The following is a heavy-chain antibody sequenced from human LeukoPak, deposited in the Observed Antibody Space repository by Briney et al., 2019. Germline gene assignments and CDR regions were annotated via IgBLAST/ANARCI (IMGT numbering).Heavy chain of an antibody. D-gene: IGHD3-16*01. CDR1: GFTVSNNY. V-gene: IGHV3-66*02. CDR2: IYSGDNT. Sequence: GGSLRLSXAASGFTVSNNYMSWVRQAPGKGLEWVSVIYSGDNTYYVESVKGRFTISRDNSKNTLFLQMNRLRAEDTAVYYCAGRRVLDASFDYWGQGTLVTVSS. CDR3: AGRRVLDASFDY. J-gene: IGHJ4*02.